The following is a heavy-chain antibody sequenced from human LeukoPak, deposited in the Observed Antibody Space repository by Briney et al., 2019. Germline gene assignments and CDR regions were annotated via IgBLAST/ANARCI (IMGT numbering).Heavy chain of an antibody. CDR2: MHYSGST. V-gene: IGHV4-39*07. CDR3: ARIAAAGRDY. Sequence: SEPLSLTCSVSGGSITKNGYYWGWIRQSPETGLEWIGSMHYSGSTYYNPSLNSRVNISVDTSKNQFSLKLSSVTAADTAVYHCARIAAAGRDYWGQGTLVTVSS. CDR1: GGSITKNGYY. J-gene: IGHJ4*02. D-gene: IGHD6-13*01.